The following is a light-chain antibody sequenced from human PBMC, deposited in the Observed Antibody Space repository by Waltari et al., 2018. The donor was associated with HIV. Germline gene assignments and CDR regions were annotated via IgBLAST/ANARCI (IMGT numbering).Light chain of an antibody. Sequence: DIQMTQSPSSLSAYVGDTVTITCQASQDISNYLNWYQQKPGKAPKLLIYDASNLETGVPSRFSGSGSGTDFTFTISSLQPEDIATYYCQQYDNLPYTFGQGTKLEIK. V-gene: IGKV1-33*01. CDR1: QDISNY. CDR2: DAS. CDR3: QQYDNLPYT. J-gene: IGKJ2*01.